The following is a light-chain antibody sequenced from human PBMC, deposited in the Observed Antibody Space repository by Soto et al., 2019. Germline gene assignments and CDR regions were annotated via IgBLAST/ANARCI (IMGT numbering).Light chain of an antibody. V-gene: IGKV3-15*01. CDR3: KQYNNWPPVT. J-gene: IGKJ1*01. Sequence: EIAMTQSPASLCVWPGERGTLXCRASQSIRSHFDWYQQTTGKARRLLIFGASTRATGIQARLSGSGSGKEFTLTLSSLQSEDFAVYYCKQYNNWPPVTFGQGTKVDIK. CDR2: GAS. CDR1: QSIRSH.